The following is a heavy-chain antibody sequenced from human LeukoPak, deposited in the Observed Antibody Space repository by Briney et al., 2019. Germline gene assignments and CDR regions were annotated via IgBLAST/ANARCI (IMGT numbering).Heavy chain of an antibody. J-gene: IGHJ4*02. Sequence: GGSLRLSCAASGFTFSSYEMNWVRQAPGKGLEWVAFIRYDGRNKYYADSVKGRFTISRDNSKNTLYLQMNSLRAEDTAVYYCATQNSGSYSYYFDYWGQGTLVTVSS. V-gene: IGHV3-30*02. CDR1: GFTFSSYE. CDR2: IRYDGRNK. CDR3: ATQNSGSYSYYFDY. D-gene: IGHD3-10*01.